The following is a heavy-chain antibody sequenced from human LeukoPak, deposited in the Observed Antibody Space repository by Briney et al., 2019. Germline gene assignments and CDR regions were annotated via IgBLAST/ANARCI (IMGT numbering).Heavy chain of an antibody. CDR3: APVDTAML. CDR1: GLTVNSNY. Sequence: GGSLRLSCVASGLTVNSNYMSWVRQAPGKGLEWVSAIYSGGATYYADSVKGRFTVSRDDSKNTLYLQMYRLRAEDTAMYYCAPVDTAMLWGQGTLVTVSS. V-gene: IGHV3-53*01. CDR2: IYSGGAT. D-gene: IGHD5-18*01. J-gene: IGHJ4*02.